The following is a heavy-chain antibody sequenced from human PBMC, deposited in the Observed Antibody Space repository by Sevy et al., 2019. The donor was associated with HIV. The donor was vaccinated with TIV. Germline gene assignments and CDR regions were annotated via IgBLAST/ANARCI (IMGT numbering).Heavy chain of an antibody. Sequence: SETLSLTCAISGDSVSSNSAAWTWIRQSPSRGLEWLGRTYYRSQWYNDYAVSVKSRITINPDTSKNQFSLQLNSVTPEDTAVYYCARDPRSSGWYIPYYFDYWGQRTLVTVSS. D-gene: IGHD6-19*01. CDR3: ARDPRSSGWYIPYYFDY. J-gene: IGHJ4*02. CDR1: GDSVSSNSAA. CDR2: TYYRSQWYN. V-gene: IGHV6-1*01.